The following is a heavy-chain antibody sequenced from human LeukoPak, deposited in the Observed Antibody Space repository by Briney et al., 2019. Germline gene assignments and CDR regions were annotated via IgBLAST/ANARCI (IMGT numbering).Heavy chain of an antibody. CDR1: GFTVSSNY. D-gene: IGHD5-18*01. CDR2: IYSGGST. Sequence: GGSLRLSCAASGFTVSSNYMSWVRQAPGKGLEWVSVIYSGGSTYYADSVKGRFTISRDNSKNTLYLQMNSLRAEDTAVYYCAREYSYGSEYLDYWGQGTLVTVSS. J-gene: IGHJ4*02. V-gene: IGHV3-66*01. CDR3: AREYSYGSEYLDY.